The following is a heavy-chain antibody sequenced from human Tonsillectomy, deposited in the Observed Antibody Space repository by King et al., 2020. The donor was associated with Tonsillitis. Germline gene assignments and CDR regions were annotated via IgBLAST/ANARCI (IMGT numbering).Heavy chain of an antibody. V-gene: IGHV3-23*04. CDR2: ITGSGETI. D-gene: IGHD6-25*01. CDR3: AKAIAAATISLDS. Sequence: DVQLVESGGGLVQPGGSLRLSCAASGFTFNSFAMTWVRQAPGKGLEWVSTITGSGETIYYADSVKGRFTISRDNPKNTLFLQMNSLRAEDTAVYYCAKAIAAATISLDSWGQGTLVTVSS. J-gene: IGHJ4*02. CDR1: GFTFNSFA.